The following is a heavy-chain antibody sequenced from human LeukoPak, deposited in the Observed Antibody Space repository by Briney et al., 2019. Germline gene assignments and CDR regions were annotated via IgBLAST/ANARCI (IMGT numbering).Heavy chain of an antibody. D-gene: IGHD3-3*01. CDR2: MNPNSGNT. CDR3: ARTAYYDFWSGYFY. V-gene: IGHV1-8*01. Sequence: ASVKVSCKASGYTFTSYDINWVRQATGQGLEWMGWMNPNSGNTGYAQKFQGRVTMTRDTSTSTVYMELSSLRSEDTAVYYCARTAYYDFWSGYFYWGQGTLVTVSS. J-gene: IGHJ4*02. CDR1: GYTFTSYD.